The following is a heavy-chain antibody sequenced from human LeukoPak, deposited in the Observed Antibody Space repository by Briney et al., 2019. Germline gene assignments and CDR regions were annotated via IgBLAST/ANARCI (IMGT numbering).Heavy chain of an antibody. CDR1: GFTFSSYE. J-gene: IGHJ4*02. D-gene: IGHD3-10*01. V-gene: IGHV3-48*03. CDR2: ISSSGSTI. Sequence: PGGSLGLSCAASGFTFSSYEMNWVRQAPGKGLEWVSYISSSGSTIYYADSVKGRFTISRDNAKNSLYLQMNSLRAEDTAVYYCARDRREGVTDYWGQGTLVTVSS. CDR3: ARDRREGVTDY.